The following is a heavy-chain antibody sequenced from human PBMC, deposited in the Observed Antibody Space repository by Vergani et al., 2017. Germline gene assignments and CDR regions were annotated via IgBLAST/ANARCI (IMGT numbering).Heavy chain of an antibody. J-gene: IGHJ6*03. CDR3: VFSKTECLSAGCCYPIYYYHYMDV. CDR2: MYWNDDQ. Sequence: QITLKESGPTLVKPTQTLTLTCTFSGFSLNTRGVSVAWIRQPPGKALDWLALMYWNDDQHYSPSLNNRVTITKDTSKNQVVLTMANMDYVHRGTYYCVFSKTECLSAGCCYPIYYYHYMDVWRKGTTVTVSS. D-gene: IGHD5/OR15-5a*01. V-gene: IGHV2-5*04. CDR1: GFSLNTRGVS.